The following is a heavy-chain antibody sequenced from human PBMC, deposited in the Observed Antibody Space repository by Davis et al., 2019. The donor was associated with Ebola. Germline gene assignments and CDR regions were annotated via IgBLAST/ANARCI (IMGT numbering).Heavy chain of an antibody. J-gene: IGHJ4*02. CDR1: RFTFSNYW. CDR3: AKVGEYYDFWSGYSPFDY. D-gene: IGHD3-3*01. V-gene: IGHV3-7*03. Sequence: PGGSLRLSCAASRFTFSNYWMSWVRQAPGKGLEWVANIKQDGSEKYYVDSVKGRFIISRDNSKNTLYLQMNSLRAEDTAVYFCAKVGEYYDFWSGYSPFDYWGQGTLVIVSS. CDR2: IKQDGSEK.